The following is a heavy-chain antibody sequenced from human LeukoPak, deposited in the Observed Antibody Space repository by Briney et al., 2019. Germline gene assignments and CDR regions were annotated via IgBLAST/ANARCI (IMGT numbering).Heavy chain of an antibody. CDR2: ISYDGSNK. CDR1: GFIFSSYA. J-gene: IGHJ5*02. V-gene: IGHV3-30*04. D-gene: IGHD3-10*01. Sequence: GGSLRLSCAASGFIFSSYAMHWVRQAPGKGLEWVAVISYDGSNKYYADSVKGRFTISRDNSKNTLYLQMNSLRAEDTAVYYCARDLYYGSGLNWFDPWGQGTLVTVSS. CDR3: ARDLYYGSGLNWFDP.